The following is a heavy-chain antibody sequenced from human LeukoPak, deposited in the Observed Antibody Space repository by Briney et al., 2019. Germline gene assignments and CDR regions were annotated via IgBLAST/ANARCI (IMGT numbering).Heavy chain of an antibody. CDR3: AVSVQAPAIPAFDY. CDR2: IDPNSGVT. Sequence: ASVKVSCKASGYTFTVYSIHWMRQAPGQGLEWVGRIDPNSGVTNYAQKLQGRVTMTTDTSASTAYMELSRLTSDDTAVYYCAVSVQAPAIPAFDYWGQGTPVTVSS. V-gene: IGHV1-2*02. J-gene: IGHJ4*02. CDR1: GYTFTVYS.